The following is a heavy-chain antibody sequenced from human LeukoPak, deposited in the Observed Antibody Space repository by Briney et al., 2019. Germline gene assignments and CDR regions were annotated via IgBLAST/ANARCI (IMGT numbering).Heavy chain of an antibody. D-gene: IGHD6-13*01. V-gene: IGHV1-24*01. CDR1: GYTLTELS. CDR3: ATSIAAAGRVYFDY. CDR2: FDPEDGET. Sequence: ASVKVSCKVSGYTLTELSMHWVRQAPGKGLEWMGGFDPEDGETIYAQKFQGRVTMTEDTSTDTAYMELSSLRSEDTAVCYCATSIAAAGRVYFDYWGQGTLVTVSS. J-gene: IGHJ4*02.